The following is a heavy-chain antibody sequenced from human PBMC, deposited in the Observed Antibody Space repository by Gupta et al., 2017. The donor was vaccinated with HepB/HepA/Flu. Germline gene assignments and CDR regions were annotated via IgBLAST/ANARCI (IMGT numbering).Heavy chain of an antibody. CDR3: AKDGGSSGRNWFDS. D-gene: IGHD6-6*01. CDR1: GLPMDHYA. J-gene: IGHJ5*01. V-gene: IGHV3-43*02. CDR2: ISGDGGTT. Sequence: EVRLVESGGGVVQPGGSLTLRRAASGLPMDHYAIHWVRQAPGTGLEWVSLISGDGGTTYYADSVKGRFTISRDNSKNSLYLQMNSLITEDTAFYYCAKDGGSSGRNWFDSWGQGTLVIVSS.